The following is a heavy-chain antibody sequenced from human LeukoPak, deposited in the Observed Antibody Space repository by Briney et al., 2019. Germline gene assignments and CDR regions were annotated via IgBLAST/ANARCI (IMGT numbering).Heavy chain of an antibody. V-gene: IGHV3-30*18. CDR2: ISYDGTNK. CDR3: AKDKDYFDY. CDR1: GFTFSSYG. J-gene: IGHJ4*02. Sequence: GGSLRLSCAASGFTFSSYGMHWVRQAPGTGLEWVAVISYDGTNKYYVDSVKGRFTISRDNSKNSLYLQMNSLRTEDTALYYCAKDKDYFDYWGQGTLVTVSS.